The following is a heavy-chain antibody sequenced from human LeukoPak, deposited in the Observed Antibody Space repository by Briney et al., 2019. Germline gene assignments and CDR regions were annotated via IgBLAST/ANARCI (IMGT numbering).Heavy chain of an antibody. CDR1: GGSISSYY. Sequence: SETLSLTCTVSGGSISSYYWGWIRQPPGKGLEWIGSIYHSGSTYYNPSLKSRVTISVDTSKNQFSLKLSSVTAADTAVYYCAREGITIFGVVIGYFDYWGPGTLVTVSS. CDR3: AREGITIFGVVIGYFDY. D-gene: IGHD3-3*01. J-gene: IGHJ4*02. CDR2: IYHSGST. V-gene: IGHV4-38-2*02.